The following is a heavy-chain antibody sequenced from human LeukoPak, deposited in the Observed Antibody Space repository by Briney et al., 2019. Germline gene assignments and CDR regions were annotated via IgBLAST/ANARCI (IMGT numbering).Heavy chain of an antibody. J-gene: IGHJ4*02. CDR2: MNYDGSST. CDR1: GLTLSNYW. V-gene: IGHV3-74*03. CDR3: AREQPDYNSYLTADY. Sequence: GGSLRLSCAASGLTLSNYWMHWIRQAPGKGLVWVSRMNYDGSSTTYADSVKGRFTISRDNARNLLYLHMNSLRVEDTAVYYCAREQPDYNSYLTADYWGQGTLVTVSS. D-gene: IGHD4-11*01.